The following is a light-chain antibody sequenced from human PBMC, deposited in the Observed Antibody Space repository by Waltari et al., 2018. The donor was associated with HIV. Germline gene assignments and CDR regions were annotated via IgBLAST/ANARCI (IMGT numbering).Light chain of an antibody. CDR2: SNA. J-gene: IGLJ2*01. V-gene: IGLV1-44*01. CDR1: SSTIGSEA. CDR3: VVWDARLNGLV. Sequence: QSVLTQPPSASGTPGQRVPISCSGRSSTIGSEAVHWYQQFPGTAPKVPIYSNAQRPSGVPDRFSGSKSGTSASLAINGLQSEDEADYYSVVWDARLNGLVFGGGTKLTVL.